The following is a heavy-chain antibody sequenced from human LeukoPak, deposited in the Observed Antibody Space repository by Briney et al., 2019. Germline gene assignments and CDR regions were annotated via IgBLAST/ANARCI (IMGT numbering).Heavy chain of an antibody. D-gene: IGHD3-22*01. Sequence: GESLKISCQGSGYNFSNYWIAWVRQMPGNGLECMGTIYPGDSETRDSPSFQGHVTISADKSIFTAYRQWSSLKASDTAIYYCARRKIAEYYFDYWGQGTLVTVSS. CDR1: GYNFSNYW. CDR2: IYPGDSET. V-gene: IGHV5-51*01. J-gene: IGHJ4*02. CDR3: ARRKIAEYYFDY.